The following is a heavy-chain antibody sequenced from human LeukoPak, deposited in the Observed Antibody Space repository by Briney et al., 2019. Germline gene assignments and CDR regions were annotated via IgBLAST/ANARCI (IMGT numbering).Heavy chain of an antibody. Sequence: GGSLRLSCAASGFTFSSYWMHWVRHAPGKGLVWVSRINSDGSSTSYADSVKGRFTISRDNAKNTLYLQMNSLRAEDTAVYYCARGEMATIYYYYYYMDVWGKGTTVTVSS. J-gene: IGHJ6*03. V-gene: IGHV3-74*01. CDR2: INSDGSST. CDR1: GFTFSSYW. CDR3: ARGEMATIYYYYYYMDV. D-gene: IGHD5-24*01.